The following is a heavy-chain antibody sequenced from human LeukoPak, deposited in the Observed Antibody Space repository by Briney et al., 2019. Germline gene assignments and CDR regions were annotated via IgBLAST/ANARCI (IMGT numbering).Heavy chain of an antibody. CDR1: GGSISSYY. D-gene: IGHD3-22*01. V-gene: IGHV4-59*08. Sequence: SETLSLTCTVSGGSISSYYWSWIRQPPGKGLEWIGYVYYSGSTNYNPSLKSRVTISVDTSKKQFSLKLTSVTAADTAVYYCARHPADYSDRSAEHWGQGTLVTVSS. CDR3: ARHPADYSDRSAEH. J-gene: IGHJ4*02. CDR2: VYYSGST.